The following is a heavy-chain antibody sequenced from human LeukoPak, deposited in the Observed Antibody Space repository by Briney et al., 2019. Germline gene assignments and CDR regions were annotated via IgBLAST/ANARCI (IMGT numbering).Heavy chain of an antibody. CDR2: ISYDARNN. CDR1: GFTFSRSA. Sequence: GGSLRLACAASGFTFSRSAMHWVRQAPGKGLEWVAVISYDARNNYYADSVKGRFTISRDNSKSTLYLQMNSLRPEDTAVYYCAREIVATIGFDYWGQGTLVTVSS. CDR3: AREIVATIGFDY. V-gene: IGHV3-30*04. J-gene: IGHJ4*02. D-gene: IGHD5-12*01.